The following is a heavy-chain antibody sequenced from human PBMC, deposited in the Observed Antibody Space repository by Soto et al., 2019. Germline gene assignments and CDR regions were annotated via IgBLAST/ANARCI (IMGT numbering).Heavy chain of an antibody. D-gene: IGHD3-16*02. J-gene: IGHJ4*02. V-gene: IGHV4-30-2*01. CDR1: GGSVSSTTYS. CDR3: ARVFSTGPGRRYSLDI. Sequence: SETLSLTCAVSGGSVSSTTYSWTWTRQPPGKGLEWIGCISHSGSTYYNPSLKSRVTISVDRSKNQFSLKLTSVTAADTAVYYCARVFSTGPGRRYSLDIWGPGTLVTVSS. CDR2: ISHSGST.